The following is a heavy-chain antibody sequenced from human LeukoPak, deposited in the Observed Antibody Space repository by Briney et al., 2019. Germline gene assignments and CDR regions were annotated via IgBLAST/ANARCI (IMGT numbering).Heavy chain of an antibody. CDR2: ISSSSSYI. CDR3: ATLPPYDFWSGYSNYYYYMDV. CDR1: GFTFSSYS. Sequence: GGSLRLSCAASGFTFSSYSMNWVRQAPGKGLEWVSSISSSSSYIYYADSVKGRFTISRDNAKNSLYLQMNSLRAEDTAVYYCATLPPYDFWSGYSNYYYYMDVWGKGTTVTVSS. D-gene: IGHD3-3*01. J-gene: IGHJ6*03. V-gene: IGHV3-21*01.